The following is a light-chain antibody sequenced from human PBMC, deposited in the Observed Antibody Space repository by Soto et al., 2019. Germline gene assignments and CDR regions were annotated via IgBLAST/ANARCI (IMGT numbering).Light chain of an antibody. Sequence: DIQMTQSPSTLSGSVGDRVTITCRASQTISSWLAWYQQKPGKAPKLLIYKASTLKSGVPSRFSGSGSGTESTLTISSLQPDNFATYYCQHYNSYSEAFCQGTKVELK. CDR1: QTISSW. CDR3: QHYNSYSEA. V-gene: IGKV1-5*03. J-gene: IGKJ1*01. CDR2: KAS.